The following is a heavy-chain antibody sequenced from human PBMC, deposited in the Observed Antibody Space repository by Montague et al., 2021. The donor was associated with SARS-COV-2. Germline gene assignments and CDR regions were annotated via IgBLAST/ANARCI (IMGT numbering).Heavy chain of an antibody. V-gene: IGHV4-39*07. CDR2: IYYSGST. CDR3: ARVRQWLVPFDY. D-gene: IGHD6-19*01. CDR1: GRSTNAQSYN. J-gene: IGHJ4*02. Sequence: SETLSLTCTVLGRSTNAQSYNSHFCTPLTRKGRMPTGGIYYSGSTYYNPSLKSRVTISVDTSKNQVSLKLNSVTAADTAVYYCARVRQWLVPFDYWGQGTLVTVSS.